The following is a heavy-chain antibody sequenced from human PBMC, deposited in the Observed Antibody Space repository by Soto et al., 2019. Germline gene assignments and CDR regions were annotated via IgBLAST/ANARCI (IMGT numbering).Heavy chain of an antibody. Sequence: QLQLQESGPGLVKPSETLSLTCTVSGGSISSSSYYWGWIRQPPGKGLEWIGSIYYSGSTYYNPSLKSRVTISVDTSKKQFSLELSSVPAADTAVYYCASFISIAAAGTPWGQGTLVTVSS. D-gene: IGHD6-13*01. CDR3: ASFISIAAAGTP. J-gene: IGHJ5*02. V-gene: IGHV4-39*01. CDR2: IYYSGST. CDR1: GGSISSSSYY.